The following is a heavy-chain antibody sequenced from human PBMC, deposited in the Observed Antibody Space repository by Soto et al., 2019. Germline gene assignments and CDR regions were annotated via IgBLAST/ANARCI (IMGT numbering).Heavy chain of an antibody. CDR3: AREVLRDYVDY. Sequence: TLSLTCAVSGGSISSGGYSWSWIRQPPGKGLEWIGYIYHSGSTYYNPSLKSRVTISVDRSKNQFSLKLSSVTAADTAVYYCAREVLRDYVDYWGQGTLVTVSS. V-gene: IGHV4-30-2*01. D-gene: IGHD3-16*01. CDR2: IYHSGST. CDR1: GGSISSGGYS. J-gene: IGHJ4*02.